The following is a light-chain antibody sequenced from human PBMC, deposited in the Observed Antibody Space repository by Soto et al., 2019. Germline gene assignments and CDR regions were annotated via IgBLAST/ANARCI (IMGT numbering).Light chain of an antibody. V-gene: IGKV1-39*01. Sequence: DIQMTQSPSSLSASVGDRVTITCRASQSISRHLNWYQQKPGKAPKLLIYCTSSLQSGVPSRISGSGSGTDFTLTISSLQPEDFATYYCQQTYSAPLTFGGGTKVEIK. CDR3: QQTYSAPLT. CDR1: QSISRH. CDR2: CTS. J-gene: IGKJ4*01.